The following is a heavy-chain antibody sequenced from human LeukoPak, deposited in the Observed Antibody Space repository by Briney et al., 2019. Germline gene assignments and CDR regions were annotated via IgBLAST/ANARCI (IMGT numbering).Heavy chain of an antibody. CDR2: IYYSGST. D-gene: IGHD3-3*01. CDR1: GGSISSYY. V-gene: IGHV4-39*01. CDR3: ARRGYDFWSGYYGY. J-gene: IGHJ4*02. Sequence: SETLSLTCTASGGSISSYYWGWIRQPPGKGLEWIGSIYYSGSTYYNPSLKSRVTISVDTSKNQFSLKLSSVTAADTAVYYCARRGYDFWSGYYGYWGQGTLVTVSS.